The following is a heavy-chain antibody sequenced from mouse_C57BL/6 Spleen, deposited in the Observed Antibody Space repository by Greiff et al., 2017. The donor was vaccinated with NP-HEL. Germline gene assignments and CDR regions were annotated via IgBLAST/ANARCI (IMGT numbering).Heavy chain of an antibody. V-gene: IGHV1-69*01. CDR1: GYTFTSYW. CDR3: ARSPNYYGSSTDY. Sequence: VQLQQPGAELVMPGASVKLSCKASGYTFTSYWMHWVKQRPGQGLEWIGEIDPSDSYTNYNQKFKGKSTLTVDKSSSTAYMQLSSLTSEDAAVYYCARSPNYYGSSTDYWGQGTTLTVSS. D-gene: IGHD1-1*01. CDR2: IDPSDSYT. J-gene: IGHJ2*01.